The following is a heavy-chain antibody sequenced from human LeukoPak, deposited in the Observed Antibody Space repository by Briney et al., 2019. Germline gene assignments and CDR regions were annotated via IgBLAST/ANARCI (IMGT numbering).Heavy chain of an antibody. D-gene: IGHD2-15*01. CDR3: GRLADKKLQRFLDY. V-gene: IGHV1-18*01. J-gene: IGHJ4*02. CDR2: ISAYNGGT. CDR1: GYTFTSYG. Sequence: AAVNVCCKASGYTFTSYGISWVRQAPGQGLEWMGWISAYNGGTNYAQNIQGRLTMTTDTSTGTAYMELRSLRSDDTAVYYCGRLADKKLQRFLDYWGQGTLASVSS.